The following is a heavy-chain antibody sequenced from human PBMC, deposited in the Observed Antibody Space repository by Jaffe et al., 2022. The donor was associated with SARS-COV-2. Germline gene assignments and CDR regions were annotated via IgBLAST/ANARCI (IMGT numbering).Heavy chain of an antibody. Sequence: QVQLVESGGGVVQPGRSLRLSCAASRFTFSNYGMHWVRQAPGKGLEWVAVIWYDGSNKYYADSVKGRFTISRDNSKNTLFLQMDTLRAEDTAVYYCARQEGSRSYFDYWGQGALVTVSS. CDR2: IWYDGSNK. D-gene: IGHD3-10*01. J-gene: IGHJ4*02. V-gene: IGHV3-33*01. CDR3: ARQEGSRSYFDY. CDR1: RFTFSNYG.